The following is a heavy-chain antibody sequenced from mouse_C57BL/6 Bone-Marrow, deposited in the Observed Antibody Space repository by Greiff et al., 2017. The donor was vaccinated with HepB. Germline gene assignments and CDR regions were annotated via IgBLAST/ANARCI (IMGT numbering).Heavy chain of an antibody. CDR3: ARGSSCYRFAY. V-gene: IGHV1-54*01. J-gene: IGHJ3*01. Sequence: QVQLQQSGAELVRPGTSVKVSCKASGYAFTNYLIEWVKQRPGQGLEWIGVINPGSGGTNYNEKFKGKATLTADKSSSTAYMQLSSLTSEDAAVYVCARGSSCYRFAYWGQGTLVTVSA. D-gene: IGHD3-2*02. CDR1: GYAFTNYL. CDR2: INPGSGGT.